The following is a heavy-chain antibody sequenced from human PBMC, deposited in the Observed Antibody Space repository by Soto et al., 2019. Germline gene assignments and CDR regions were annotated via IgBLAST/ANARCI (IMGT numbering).Heavy chain of an antibody. D-gene: IGHD6-13*01. Sequence: EVQLLESGGGLVQPGGSLRLSCAASGFTFSSYAMSWVRQAPGKGPEWVSGISDSGGSTYYADSVKGRFTISRDNSKNTLYLQMNSLRAEDTAVYYCAKTGIAAAGRFDYWGQGTMVTVSS. CDR1: GFTFSSYA. CDR3: AKTGIAAAGRFDY. V-gene: IGHV3-23*01. J-gene: IGHJ4*02. CDR2: ISDSGGST.